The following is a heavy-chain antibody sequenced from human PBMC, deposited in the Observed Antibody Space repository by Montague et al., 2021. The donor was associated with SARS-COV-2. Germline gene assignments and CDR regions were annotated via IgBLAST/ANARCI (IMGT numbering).Heavy chain of an antibody. V-gene: IGHV4-31*03. CDR1: GASISSASYF. CDR3: ASQSGSYYNYFDF. J-gene: IGHJ4*02. CDR2: ISYSGTS. Sequence: TLSLTCSVSGASISSASYFWAWIRQHPGKGLECIGDISYSGTSFYNPSLKTRLTISVDTSKNQLSLRLTSVTAADTAFYFCASQSGSYYNYFDFWGQGTLVTVSS. D-gene: IGHD1-26*01.